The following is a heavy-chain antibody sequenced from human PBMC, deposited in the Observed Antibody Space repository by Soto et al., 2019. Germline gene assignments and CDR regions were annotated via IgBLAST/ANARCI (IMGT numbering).Heavy chain of an antibody. CDR2: INSDGSST. V-gene: IGHV3-74*01. CDR3: ARGERTMVAVAGPIDY. Sequence: GGSLSLSCAASGFTFSSYWMHWVRQAPGKGLVWVSRINSDGSSTSYADSVKGRFTISRDNAKNTLYLQMNSLRAEDTAVYYCARGERTMVAVAGPIDYWGQGTLVTVSS. J-gene: IGHJ4*02. CDR1: GFTFSSYW. D-gene: IGHD6-19*01.